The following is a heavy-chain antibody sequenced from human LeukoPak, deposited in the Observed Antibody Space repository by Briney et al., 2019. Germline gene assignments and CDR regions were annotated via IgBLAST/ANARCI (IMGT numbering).Heavy chain of an antibody. CDR1: GFTFSDFW. Sequence: GGSLSLSCAASGFTFSDFWMHWVRQAQGKGPVWVSRIRPDGTDASYADSVKGRFTISRDNARNTLFLQISSLRDEDTAVYYCARDMWGTFDYWGQGSLVTVSS. J-gene: IGHJ4*02. D-gene: IGHD7-27*01. CDR3: ARDMWGTFDY. CDR2: IRPDGTDA. V-gene: IGHV3-74*01.